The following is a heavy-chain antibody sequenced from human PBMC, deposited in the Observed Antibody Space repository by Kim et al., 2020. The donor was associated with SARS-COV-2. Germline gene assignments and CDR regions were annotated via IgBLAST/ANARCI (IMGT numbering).Heavy chain of an antibody. J-gene: IGHJ4*02. V-gene: IGHV3-64*01. CDR2: ISSEGGVT. CDR3: VRRGNPDGYDY. D-gene: IGHD5-12*01. CDR1: GFTFGSHD. Sequence: GGSLRLSCAAPGFTFGSHDMNWVRQAQGKGLEYVASISSEGGVTFYTKSVKGRFTIFRDNSKNTLYLQMGSLRVEDTAVYYCVRRGNPDGYDYWGQGTLVTVSS.